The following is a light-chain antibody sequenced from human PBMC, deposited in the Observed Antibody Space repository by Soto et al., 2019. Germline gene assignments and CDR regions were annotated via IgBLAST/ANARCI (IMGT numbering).Light chain of an antibody. CDR1: QSVGNNY. CDR3: PLYGSSGT. CDR2: GAS. J-gene: IGKJ1*01. Sequence: EIVLPPSPGTLYLSPGERTTLSCRASQSVGNNYLAWYQQKPGQAPRLLIYGASNRATGIPDRFSVSGSVTDCALTISRLEPEYLAVYYCPLYGSSGTCGQGTNVEIK. V-gene: IGKV3-20*01.